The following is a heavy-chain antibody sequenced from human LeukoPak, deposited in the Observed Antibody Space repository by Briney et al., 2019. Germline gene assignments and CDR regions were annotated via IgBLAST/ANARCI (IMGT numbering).Heavy chain of an antibody. CDR3: AKSWEYSGYGINDYYFDY. J-gene: IGHJ4*02. CDR1: GFTFSSYA. D-gene: IGHD5-12*01. Sequence: RTGGSLRLSCAASGFTFSSYAMSWVRQAPGKGLGWVSAISGSGGSTYYADSVKGRFTISRDNSKNTLYLQMNSLRAEDTAVYYCAKSWEYSGYGINDYYFDYWGQGTLVTVSS. V-gene: IGHV3-23*01. CDR2: ISGSGGST.